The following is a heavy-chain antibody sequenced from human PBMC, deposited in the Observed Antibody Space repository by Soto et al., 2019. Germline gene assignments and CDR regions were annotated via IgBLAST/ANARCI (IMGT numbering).Heavy chain of an antibody. Sequence: QVRLQESGPGLVKPSETLSLTCTVSGGSISSYYWSWIRQPPGKGLEWIGYMYNPGSTIYNPSLKSRVTISVDTSKNQFSLKLNSVTAADTAVYYCARDLWGYCGADCYPLDVWGQGTTVTVSS. D-gene: IGHD2-21*02. CDR1: GGSISSYY. J-gene: IGHJ6*02. CDR3: ARDLWGYCGADCYPLDV. CDR2: MYNPGST. V-gene: IGHV4-59*01.